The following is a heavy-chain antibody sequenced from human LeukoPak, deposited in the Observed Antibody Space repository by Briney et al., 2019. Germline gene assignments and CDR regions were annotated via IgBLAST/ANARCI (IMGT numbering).Heavy chain of an antibody. CDR2: INPGLNIV. Sequence: GGSLRLSCAASGFTFSSYGMHWVRQTPGKGLEWVAYINPGLNIVNYADSVKGRFSVSRDNAGSSLYLQMNSLRAEDTAVYFCTRDPRLCDYWGQGTLVTVSS. V-gene: IGHV3-48*04. CDR1: GFTFSSYG. CDR3: TRDPRLCDY. J-gene: IGHJ4*02.